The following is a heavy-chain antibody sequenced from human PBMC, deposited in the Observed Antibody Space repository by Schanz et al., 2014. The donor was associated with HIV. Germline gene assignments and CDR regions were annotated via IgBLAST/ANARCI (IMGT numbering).Heavy chain of an antibody. Sequence: QVQLVESGGGVVQPGRSLRLSCAASGFTFSTCGMHWVRQAPGKGLECVAFIWYDGRNKYYADSVKGRFTISRDNSKKTLYLQMNSLRAEDTAVYYCARGRYAPNYYDSSTYPYYFDYWGQGTLVTVSS. CDR3: ARGRYAPNYYDSSTYPYYFDY. J-gene: IGHJ4*02. CDR2: IWYDGRNK. D-gene: IGHD3-22*01. V-gene: IGHV3-33*08. CDR1: GFTFSTCG.